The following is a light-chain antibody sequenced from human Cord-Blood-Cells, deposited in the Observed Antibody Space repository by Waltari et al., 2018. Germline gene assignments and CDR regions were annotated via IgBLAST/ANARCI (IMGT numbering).Light chain of an antibody. CDR1: QSIRSY. CDR3: QQSYRTPWT. Sequence: DIQMTQSPSSLSASVGDRVTITCRASQSIRSYLNLYQQKPGKAPELLIYAASSVQSEVPSWFSGRGSGTDFPLTISSLQPEEFATYYCQQSYRTPWTFGQGTKVEIK. CDR2: AAS. J-gene: IGKJ1*01. V-gene: IGKV1-39*01.